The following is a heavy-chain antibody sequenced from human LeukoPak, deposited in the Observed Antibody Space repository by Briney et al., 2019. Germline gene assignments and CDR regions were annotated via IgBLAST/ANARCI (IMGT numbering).Heavy chain of an antibody. D-gene: IGHD3-9*01. Sequence: GGSLRLSCAASGFTFSRSAVHWVRQAPGKGLEWVAVISHDGSNTDYTDSVKGRFTISRDNSKNTLYLQMNRLRAEDTAVYYCANTRYYDILTDYWVYGMDVWGQGTTVTVSS. CDR2: ISHDGSNT. V-gene: IGHV3-30*18. J-gene: IGHJ6*02. CDR1: GFTFSRSA. CDR3: ANTRYYDILTDYWVYGMDV.